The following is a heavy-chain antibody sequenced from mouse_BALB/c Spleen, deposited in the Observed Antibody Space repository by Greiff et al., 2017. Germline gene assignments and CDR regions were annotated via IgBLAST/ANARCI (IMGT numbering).Heavy chain of an antibody. CDR1: GFTFTDYY. V-gene: IGHV7-3*02. J-gene: IGHJ3*01. CDR3: ARDEKD. CDR2: IRNKANGYTT. Sequence: EVMLVESGGGLVQPGGSLRLSCATSGFTFTDYYMSWVRQPPGKALEWLGFIRNKANGYTTEYSASVKGRFTISRDNSQSILYLQMNTLRAEDSATYYCARDEKDWGQGTLVTVSA.